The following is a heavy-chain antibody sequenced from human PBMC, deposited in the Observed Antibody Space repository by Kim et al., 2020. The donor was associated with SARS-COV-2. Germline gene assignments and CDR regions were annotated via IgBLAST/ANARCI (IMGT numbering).Heavy chain of an antibody. V-gene: IGHV1-69*13. CDR1: GGTFSSYA. J-gene: IGHJ3*01. D-gene: IGHD3-22*01. CDR3: ARWGENSDYYDSSGPAAFDY. CDR2: IIPIFGTA. Sequence: SVKVSCKASGGTFSSYAISWVRQAPGQGLEWMGWIIPIFGTANYAQKLQGRVTITADESTSTAYMELSSLRSEDTAVYYCARWGENSDYYDSSGPAAFDYWGQGTMVTVSS.